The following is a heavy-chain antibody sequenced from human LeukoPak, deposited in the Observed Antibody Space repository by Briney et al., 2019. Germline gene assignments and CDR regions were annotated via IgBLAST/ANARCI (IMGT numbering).Heavy chain of an antibody. CDR1: GFTVSSNY. CDR3: ARDGSFETLRHQGDFMDV. Sequence: GGSLRLSCAASGFTVSSNYMSWVRHAPGGGRECVSIIYSGGSKYYAECGNGQFTISRDKTQNTLYLQITSQRAEATAVYYCARDGSFETLRHQGDFMDVWGKGTTVTVSS. CDR2: IYSGGSK. D-gene: IGHD5/OR15-5a*01. V-gene: IGHV3-53*05. J-gene: IGHJ6*03.